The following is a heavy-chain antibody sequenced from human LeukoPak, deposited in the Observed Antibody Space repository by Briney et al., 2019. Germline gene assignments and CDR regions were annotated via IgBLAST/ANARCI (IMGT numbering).Heavy chain of an antibody. CDR2: MNPNSGNT. CDR3: ARVSNIYYEWDNWFDP. Sequence: SSVKVSCKASGYTFTSYDINWVRQATGQGLEWMGWMNPNSGNTGYAQKFQGRVTMTRNTSISTAYMELSSLRSEDTAVYYCARVSNIYYEWDNWFDPWGQGTLVTVSS. CDR1: GYTFTSYD. J-gene: IGHJ5*02. D-gene: IGHD3-3*01. V-gene: IGHV1-8*01.